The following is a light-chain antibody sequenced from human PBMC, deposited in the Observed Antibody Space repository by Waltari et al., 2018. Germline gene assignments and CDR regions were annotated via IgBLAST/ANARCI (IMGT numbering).Light chain of an antibody. V-gene: IGLV2-23*01. CDR2: EAG. CDR1: SSDVGSYNL. J-gene: IGLJ3*02. CDR3: CSYAGSSTWV. Sequence: QSALTQPASVSGSPGQSITISCTGTSSDVGSYNLFSWYQQPPGKAPKLMIYEAGKRPSGVSKRFSGSKSGNTASLTISGLQAEDEADYYCCSYAGSSTWVFGGGTKLTVL.